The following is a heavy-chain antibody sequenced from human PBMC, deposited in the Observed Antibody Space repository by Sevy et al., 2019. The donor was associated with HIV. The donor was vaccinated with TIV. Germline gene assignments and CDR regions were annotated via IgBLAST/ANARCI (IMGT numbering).Heavy chain of an antibody. D-gene: IGHD3-22*01. Sequence: GSVKVSFKASGYTFTSYGISWVRQAPGQGLEWMGWISAYNGNTNYAQKLQGRVTMTTDTSTSTAYMELRSLRSDDTAVYYCAREGLGYYYDSTQDYYGMDVWGQGTTVTVSS. CDR3: AREGLGYYYDSTQDYYGMDV. V-gene: IGHV1-18*01. J-gene: IGHJ6*02. CDR2: ISAYNGNT. CDR1: GYTFTSYG.